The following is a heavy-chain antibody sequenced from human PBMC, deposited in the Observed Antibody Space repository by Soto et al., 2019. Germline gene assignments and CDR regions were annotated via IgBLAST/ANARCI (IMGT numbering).Heavy chain of an antibody. D-gene: IGHD2-2*01. Sequence: QVQLVQSGAEVKKPGASVKVSCKASGYTFPNYGISWVRQAPGQGLEWMGWISAYNGNTNYAQKLQGRVTMTTDTSTSTAYMELRSLRSDDTAVYYCARAGGAARCCSSTSCYALDYWGQGTLVTVSS. CDR3: ARAGGAARCCSSTSCYALDY. J-gene: IGHJ4*02. V-gene: IGHV1-18*01. CDR2: ISAYNGNT. CDR1: GYTFPNYG.